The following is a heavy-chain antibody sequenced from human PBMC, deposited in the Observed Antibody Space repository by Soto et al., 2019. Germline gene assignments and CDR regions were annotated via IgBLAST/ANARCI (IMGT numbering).Heavy chain of an antibody. CDR2: ISWNSDSI. D-gene: IGHD6-13*01. CDR3: AKDSQYSSSWSYDY. V-gene: IGHV3-9*01. CDR1: GFMFDNYA. J-gene: IGHJ4*02. Sequence: PGGSLRLSCVVSGFMFDNYAMHWVRQAPGKGLEWVSGISWNSDSIGYADSVKGRFTISRDNAKNSLYLQMNSLRADDTALYYCAKDSQYSSSWSYDYWGQGTLVTVSS.